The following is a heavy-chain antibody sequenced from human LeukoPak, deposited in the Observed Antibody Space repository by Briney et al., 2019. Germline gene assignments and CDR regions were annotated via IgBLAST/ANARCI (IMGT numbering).Heavy chain of an antibody. D-gene: IGHD3-16*02. Sequence: SVKVSCKASGYTFTSYYMHWVRQAPGQGLEWMGGIIPIFGTANYAQKFQGRVTITADESTSTAYMELSSLRSEDTAVYYCAREGEGVIFWGQGTLVTVSS. CDR1: GYTFTSYY. CDR3: AREGEGVIF. J-gene: IGHJ4*02. CDR2: IIPIFGTA. V-gene: IGHV1-69*13.